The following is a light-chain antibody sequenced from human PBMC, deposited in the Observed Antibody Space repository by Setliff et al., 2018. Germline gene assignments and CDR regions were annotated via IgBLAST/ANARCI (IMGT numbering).Light chain of an antibody. CDR3: SSYTTSSPIYV. Sequence: QSVLTQPASVSGSPGQSITISCTGTSSDVGGYNYVSWYQQHPGKAPKLMIYDVSKWPSGVSNRFSGSKSGNTASLTISGLQAEDEADYYCSSYTTSSPIYVFGTGTKVTVL. CDR2: DVS. CDR1: SSDVGGYNY. J-gene: IGLJ1*01. V-gene: IGLV2-14*01.